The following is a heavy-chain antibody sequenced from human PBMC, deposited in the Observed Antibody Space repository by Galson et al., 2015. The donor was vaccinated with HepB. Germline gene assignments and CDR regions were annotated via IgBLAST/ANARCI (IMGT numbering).Heavy chain of an antibody. J-gene: IGHJ3*02. D-gene: IGHD1-26*01. CDR3: ARVGAGPSLDT. Sequence: SVKVSCKASGYTFAHYGIAWVRQAPGQGLEWMGWISAYNGNTNSTQELQGRLTMTTDTSTSTAFMVLRSLKYDDTAVYFCARVGAGPSLDTWGQGTMVTVSS. CDR2: ISAYNGNT. V-gene: IGHV1-18*01. CDR1: GYTFAHYG.